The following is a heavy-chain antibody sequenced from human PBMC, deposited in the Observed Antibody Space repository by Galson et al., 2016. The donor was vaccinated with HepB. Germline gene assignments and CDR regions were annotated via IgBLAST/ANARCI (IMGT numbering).Heavy chain of an antibody. CDR3: ARGPWGLYGIDV. Sequence: TLSLTCTVSGDSISSGGYFWSWIRQHPGKGLEWIGYIDYSGTTYYNPSLKSRVTISVDTSKNQFSLKLNSVTAADTAVYYCARGPWGLYGIDVWGQGTTVTVSS. CDR1: GDSISSGGYF. V-gene: IGHV4-31*03. D-gene: IGHD1-26*01. J-gene: IGHJ6*02. CDR2: IDYSGTT.